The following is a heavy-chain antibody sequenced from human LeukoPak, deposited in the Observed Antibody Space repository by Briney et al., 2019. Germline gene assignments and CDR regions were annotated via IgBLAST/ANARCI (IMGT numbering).Heavy chain of an antibody. V-gene: IGHV3-30*03. Sequence: TGGSLRLSCAASGFTFSNYGMHWVRQAPGKGLEWVTLISYDGSNKYYADSVKGRFTISRDNSQNTLYLQMNGLRAEDTALYYCVRNMYSSGYYYAGTFDYWGQGTLVTVSS. CDR3: VRNMYSSGYYYAGTFDY. CDR1: GFTFSNYG. CDR2: ISYDGSNK. J-gene: IGHJ4*02. D-gene: IGHD3-22*01.